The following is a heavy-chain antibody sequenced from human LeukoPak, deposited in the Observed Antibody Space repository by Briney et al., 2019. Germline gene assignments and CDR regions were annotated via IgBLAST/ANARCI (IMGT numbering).Heavy chain of an antibody. J-gene: IGHJ5*02. Sequence: ETLSLTCTVSGGSISSSSYYWGWIRQPPGKGLEWVSIIYSSGSTYYADSVKGRFTISRDNSKNTLYLQMNSLRAEDTAVYYCARRGNYYGSGSNNWFDPWGQGTLVTVSS. D-gene: IGHD3-10*01. CDR2: IYSSGST. V-gene: IGHV3-66*04. CDR3: ARRGNYYGSGSNNWFDP. CDR1: GGSISSSSYY.